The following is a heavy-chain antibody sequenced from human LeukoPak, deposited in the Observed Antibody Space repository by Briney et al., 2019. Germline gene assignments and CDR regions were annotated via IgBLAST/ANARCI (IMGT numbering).Heavy chain of an antibody. CDR1: GFTFSSYA. D-gene: IGHD2-15*01. CDR2: ISYDGNKK. CDR3: AKGASMVAATYWYFDL. Sequence: PGGSLRLSCAASGFTFSSYAMHWVRQAPGKGLEWVVVISYDGNKKYYADSVKGRFTISRDNSKNTVSLQMNSLKTEDTAVYYCAKGASMVAATYWYFDLWGRGTPVSVSS. V-gene: IGHV3-30*04. J-gene: IGHJ2*01.